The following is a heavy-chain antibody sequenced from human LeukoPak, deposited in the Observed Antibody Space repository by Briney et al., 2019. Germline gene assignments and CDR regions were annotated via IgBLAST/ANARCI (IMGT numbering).Heavy chain of an antibody. J-gene: IGHJ4*02. D-gene: IGHD2-21*01. CDR2: IKQDGSDI. CDR3: ASGGGWYCDS. V-gene: IGHV3-7*03. CDR1: GVPFSTLW. Sequence: GGSLRLSCAASGVPFSTLWMSWVRQAPGKGLEWVANIKQDGSDIHYLESVKGRFTISRDIAKNSLYLQMNSLRAEDTAVYYCASGGGWYCDSWGQGTLVTVSS.